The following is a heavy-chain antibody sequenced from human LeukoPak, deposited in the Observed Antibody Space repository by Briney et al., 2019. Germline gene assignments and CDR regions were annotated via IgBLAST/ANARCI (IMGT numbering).Heavy chain of an antibody. CDR2: IRTDGGET. D-gene: IGHD3-10*01. CDR1: GFTFSNYW. J-gene: IGHJ4*02. CDR3: ARDFLAQGS. V-gene: IGHV3-74*01. Sequence: GGSLRLSCVASGFTFSNYWMHWVRQTPGKGLVWVSRIRTDGGETNYADSVKGRFTISRDNAKNTLYLQMNSLRVEDTAVYYCARDFLAQGSWGQGTLVTVSS.